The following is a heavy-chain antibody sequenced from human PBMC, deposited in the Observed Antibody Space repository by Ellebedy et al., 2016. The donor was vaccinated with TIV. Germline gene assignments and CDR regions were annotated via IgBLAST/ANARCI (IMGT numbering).Heavy chain of an antibody. CDR2: INGGGSTT. V-gene: IGHV3-74*01. CDR1: GFTFSSSC. CDR3: ASDLDH. J-gene: IGHJ4*02. Sequence: GESLKISXEASGFTFSSSCMHWVRQAPGKGLVWVSEINGGGSTTTYADSVKGRFTISRDNAKNTLYLQMNSLRAEDTAVYYCASDLDHWGQGTLVTVSS.